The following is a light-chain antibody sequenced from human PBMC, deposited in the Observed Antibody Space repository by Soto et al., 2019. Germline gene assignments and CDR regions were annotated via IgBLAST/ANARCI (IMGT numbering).Light chain of an antibody. CDR3: CSYAGSRTWVL. CDR1: NNNVGSFNL. V-gene: IGLV2-23*01. CDR2: EAT. J-gene: IGLJ2*01. Sequence: QAVVTQPASVSGSPGQSITISCTRTNNNVGSFNLVSWYQQHPGKAPKLLIYEATERPSGVSDRFSGSKSGNTASLTISGLQTEDEADYYCCSYAGSRTWVLFGGGTKLTVL.